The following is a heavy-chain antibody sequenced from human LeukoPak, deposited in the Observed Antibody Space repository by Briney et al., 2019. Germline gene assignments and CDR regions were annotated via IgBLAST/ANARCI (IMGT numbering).Heavy chain of an antibody. V-gene: IGHV3-23*01. J-gene: IGHJ4*02. CDR1: GFSFSSHD. CDR3: AKGGCRGTCNPLAY. D-gene: IGHD2-15*01. Sequence: GTSLRLSCAASGFSFSSHDMHWVRQAPGKGLEWISSSGDSDGSTYYADSLKGRFTISRDNSKNTLYLQMNNLRAEDTAVYYCAKGGCRGTCNPLAYWGQGALVTVSP. CDR2: SGDSDGST.